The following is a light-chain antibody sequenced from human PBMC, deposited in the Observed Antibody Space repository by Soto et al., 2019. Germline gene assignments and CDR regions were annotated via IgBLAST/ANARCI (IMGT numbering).Light chain of an antibody. CDR1: QSVSSN. V-gene: IGKV3-15*01. J-gene: IGKJ1*01. CDR3: QQYNNWPPT. CDR2: GAS. Sequence: EIVMTQSPATLSVSPGERATLSCRASQSVSSNLAWYQQKPGPAPRLLIYGASTRATSIPARFSGSGSGTEFTLTISSLQSEDFAVYYCQQYNNWPPTFGQGTKVEIK.